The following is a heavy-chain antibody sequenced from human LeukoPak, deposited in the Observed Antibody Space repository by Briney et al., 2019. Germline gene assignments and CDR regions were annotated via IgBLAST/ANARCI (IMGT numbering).Heavy chain of an antibody. CDR1: GFTLSGSA. V-gene: IGHV3-21*01. CDR3: ARAQQLVLYYSDY. J-gene: IGHJ4*02. D-gene: IGHD6-13*01. Sequence: GGSLRLSCAASGFTLSGSAMHWVRQAPGKGLEWVSSISSNSRYIYYADSVKGRFTISRDNAKNSLYLQMTSLTAEDTAMYYCARAQQLVLYYSDYWGQGTLVTVSS. CDR2: ISSNSRYI.